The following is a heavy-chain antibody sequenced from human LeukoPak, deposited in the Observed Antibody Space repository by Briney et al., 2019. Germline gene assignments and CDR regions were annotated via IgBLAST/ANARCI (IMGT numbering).Heavy chain of an antibody. V-gene: IGHV3-7*01. CDR1: GFTFSSYW. CDR3: ARRKTGTAASPLYYFDY. Sequence: GGSLRLSCAASGFTFSSYWMSWVRQAPGKGLEWVANIKQDGSEKYYVDSVKGRFTISRDNAKNSLYLQMNSLRAEDTAVYYCARRKTGTAASPLYYFDYWGQGTLVTVSS. J-gene: IGHJ4*01. CDR2: IKQDGSEK. D-gene: IGHD1-7*01.